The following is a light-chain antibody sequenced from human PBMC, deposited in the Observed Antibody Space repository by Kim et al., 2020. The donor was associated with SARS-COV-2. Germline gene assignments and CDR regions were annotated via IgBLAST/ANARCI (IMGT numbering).Light chain of an antibody. J-gene: IGKJ3*01. V-gene: IGKV1-39*01. CDR1: QSISSY. CDR2: AAS. Sequence: ASVGDRVTITCRASQSISSYLNGYQQKPGKAPKLLIYAASSLQSGVPSRFSGSGSGTDFTLTISSLQPEDFATYYCQQSYSTPFTFGPGTKVDIK. CDR3: QQSYSTPFT.